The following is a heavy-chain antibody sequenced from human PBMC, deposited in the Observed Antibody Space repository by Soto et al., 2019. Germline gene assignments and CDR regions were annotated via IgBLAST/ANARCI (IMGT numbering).Heavy chain of an antibody. CDR1: GGSITSPNYF. V-gene: IGHV4-39*01. Sequence: QVPLQESGPGLVRPSETLSLTCSVSGGSITSPNYFWGWVRRAPGRGPEWIGNIVYNGRTDYRPSLQSRVPNPGKTAKNQGFLKLAPGTPADPANIYLGRGAFSAEEHSDWFAPWGHGTLVTVSS. CDR3: GRGAFSAEEHSDWFAP. J-gene: IGHJ5*02. D-gene: IGHD3-16*01. CDR2: IVYNGRT.